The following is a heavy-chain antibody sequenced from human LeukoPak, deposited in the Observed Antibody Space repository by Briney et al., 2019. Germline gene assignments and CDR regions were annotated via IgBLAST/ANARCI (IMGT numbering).Heavy chain of an antibody. J-gene: IGHJ4*02. Sequence: GGSLRLSCAASGFTVSSNYMSWVRQAPGKGLEWVSVIYSDGSTYYSDSVKGRFTISRDNSKSTLYLQMNSLRAEDTAVYYCAGAPNSYGFDYWGQGTLVTVSS. CDR2: IYSDGST. CDR3: AGAPNSYGFDY. D-gene: IGHD5-18*01. V-gene: IGHV3-53*01. CDR1: GFTVSSNY.